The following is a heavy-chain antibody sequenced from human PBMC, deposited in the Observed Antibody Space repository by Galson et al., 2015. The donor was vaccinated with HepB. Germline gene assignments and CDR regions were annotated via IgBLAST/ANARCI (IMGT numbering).Heavy chain of an antibody. CDR1: GFTFSSYA. Sequence: SLRLSCAASGFTFSSYAMSWVRQAPGKGLEWVSAISGSGGSTYDADSVKGRFTVSRDNSKNTVHLQINSLRAEDTAVYYCAKFNAPYMDDGNPFDYWGQGTLVTVSS. CDR2: ISGSGGST. V-gene: IGHV3-23*01. D-gene: IGHD4-23*01. CDR3: AKFNAPYMDDGNPFDY. J-gene: IGHJ4*02.